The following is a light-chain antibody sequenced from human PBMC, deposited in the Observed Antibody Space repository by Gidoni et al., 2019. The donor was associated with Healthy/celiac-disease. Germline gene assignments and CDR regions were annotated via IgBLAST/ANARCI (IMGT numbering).Light chain of an antibody. CDR1: QSVSSY. V-gene: IGKV3-11*01. CDR2: DAA. J-gene: IGKJ2*02. Sequence: IVLTQSPATLSLSPGDRATLSCRASQSVSSYLAWYQQKPGQARRLLIYDAANRAPGIPARFSGSGSGTDFTLTISSLEPEDFAVYYCQQRSNWPGTFGQGTKLEIK. CDR3: QQRSNWPGT.